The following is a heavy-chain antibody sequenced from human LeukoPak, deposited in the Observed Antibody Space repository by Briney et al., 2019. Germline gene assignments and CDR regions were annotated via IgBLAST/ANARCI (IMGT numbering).Heavy chain of an antibody. CDR1: GLTFGAYL. Sequence: PGGSLRLSCTASGLTFGAYLMSWFRQAPGKGLEWIGFISGGTTKYGASVKGRFTLSTDESTSIAYLQMDSLTTEETGVYYCSRGSGWLSVYWGQGTLVTVSS. V-gene: IGHV3-49*03. D-gene: IGHD6-19*01. CDR3: SRGSGWLSVY. J-gene: IGHJ4*02. CDR2: ISGGTT.